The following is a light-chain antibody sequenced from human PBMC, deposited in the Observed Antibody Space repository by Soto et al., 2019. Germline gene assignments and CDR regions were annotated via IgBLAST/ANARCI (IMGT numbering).Light chain of an antibody. Sequence: QSVLTQPPSASGTPGQRVTISCSGSSSNIGINTVNWYQQLPGTAPKLLIYDNNQRPSGVPDRFSGSKSGTSASLAISGLQSEDEADYYCAAWDDSLNGVVFGGGTKVTVL. CDR3: AAWDDSLNGVV. CDR1: SSNIGINT. CDR2: DNN. J-gene: IGLJ2*01. V-gene: IGLV1-44*01.